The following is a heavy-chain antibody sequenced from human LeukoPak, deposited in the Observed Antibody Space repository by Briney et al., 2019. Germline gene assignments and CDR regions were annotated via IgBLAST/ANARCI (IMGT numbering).Heavy chain of an antibody. CDR2: ITSSGGDT. CDR1: GFTFSGSA. V-gene: IGHV3-23*01. Sequence: PGGSLRLSCAASGFTFSGSAMTWVRQAPGKGLEWVSSITSSGGDTYYADSVKGRFTISRDNSKNTLYLQMNSLRAEDTAVYYCGKEFSSSWFFWGQGTLVTVSS. D-gene: IGHD6-13*01. CDR3: GKEFSSSWFF. J-gene: IGHJ4*02.